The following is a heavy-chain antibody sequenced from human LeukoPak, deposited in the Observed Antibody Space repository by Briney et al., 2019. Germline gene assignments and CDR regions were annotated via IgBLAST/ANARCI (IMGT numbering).Heavy chain of an antibody. V-gene: IGHV3-30*03. CDR2: ISYDGSNK. J-gene: IGHJ5*02. CDR1: GFTFSSYG. D-gene: IGHD3-9*01. Sequence: GGSLRLSCAASGFTFSSYGMHWVRQAPGKGLEWVAVISYDGSNKYYADSVKGRFTISRDNSKNTLYLQMNSLRAEDTAVYYCARAPHFDHPWFDPWGQGTLVTVSS. CDR3: ARAPHFDHPWFDP.